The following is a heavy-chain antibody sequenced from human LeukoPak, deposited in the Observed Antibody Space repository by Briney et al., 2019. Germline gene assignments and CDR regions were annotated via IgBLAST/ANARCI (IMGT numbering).Heavy chain of an antibody. D-gene: IGHD3-22*01. CDR3: ARSFYDSSGYPNFDY. J-gene: IGHJ4*02. V-gene: IGHV3-21*01. Sequence: PGGSLRLSCAASGYSFSTYSMTWVRQAPGKGLEWVSFISTGSSYIYYADSVKGRFTISRDNAKKSLYPQMNSLRAEDTAVYFCARSFYDSSGYPNFDYWGQGTLVTVSS. CDR1: GYSFSTYS. CDR2: ISTGSSYI.